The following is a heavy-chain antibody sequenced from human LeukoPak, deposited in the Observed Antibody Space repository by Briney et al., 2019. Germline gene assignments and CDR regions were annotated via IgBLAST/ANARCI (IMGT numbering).Heavy chain of an antibody. CDR1: GGTFSSYA. V-gene: IGHV1-69*13. J-gene: IGHJ6*03. D-gene: IGHD1-26*01. CDR2: IIPIFGTA. CDR3: ARDPYSGGYGDYYYYYMDL. Sequence: ASVMVSCKASGGTFSSYAISWVRQAPGQGLEWMGGIIPIFGTANYAQKFQGRVTITADESTSTAYMELSSLRSEDTAVYYCARDPYSGGYGDYYYYYMDLWGQGTTVTISS.